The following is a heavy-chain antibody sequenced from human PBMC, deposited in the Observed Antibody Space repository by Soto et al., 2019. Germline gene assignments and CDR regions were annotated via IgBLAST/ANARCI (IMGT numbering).Heavy chain of an antibody. V-gene: IGHV1-69*12. CDR3: AGGDANKFAVTNYYGMDV. CDR2: IIPVFGTA. Sequence: QVQLVQSGAEVKKPGSSVKVSCKASGGSLTNYGVSWVRQAPGQGLEWMGGIIPVFGTANYAQKFQGRVTHDADGTKTTTSKAVRSPGSEDMGVYYSAGGDANKFAVTNYYGMDVWGQGTPVTVSS. D-gene: IGHD3-10*01. J-gene: IGHJ6*02. CDR1: GGSLTNYG.